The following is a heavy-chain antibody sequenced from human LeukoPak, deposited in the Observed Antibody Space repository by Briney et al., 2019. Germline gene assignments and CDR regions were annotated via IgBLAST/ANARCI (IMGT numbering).Heavy chain of an antibody. D-gene: IGHD5-18*01. CDR1: GYSFTTYW. CDR3: AGLLFPFSYDPYDAFDI. CDR2: IYPGDSDT. V-gene: IGHV5-51*01. J-gene: IGHJ3*02. Sequence: GESLKISCKCSGYSFTTYWIHWVRQMPGKELEWMGIIYPGDSDTRYSPSFQGQVTISADKSISTAYLQWSSLKASDTAMYYCAGLLFPFSYDPYDAFDIWGQGTMVTVSS.